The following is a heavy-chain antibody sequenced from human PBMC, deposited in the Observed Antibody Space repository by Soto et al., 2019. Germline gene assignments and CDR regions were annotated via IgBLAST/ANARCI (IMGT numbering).Heavy chain of an antibody. D-gene: IGHD3-9*01. V-gene: IGHV1-58*01. J-gene: IGHJ4*02. CDR3: AAVVATLRYFDWLRPRHFDY. CDR1: GFTFTCSA. CDR2: IVVGSGNT. Sequence: GASVNGYVNAFGFTFTCSAVQWVRQARGQRLDWIGWIVVGSGNTNYAQKFQERVTITRDMSKSTAYMELTSLRSEDTAVYYCAAVVATLRYFDWLRPRHFDYWGQGTLVTVSS.